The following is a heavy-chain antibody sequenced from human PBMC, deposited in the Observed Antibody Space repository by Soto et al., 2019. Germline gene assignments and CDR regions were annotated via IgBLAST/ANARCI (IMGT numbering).Heavy chain of an antibody. CDR1: GYTLTSYG. J-gene: IGHJ4*02. D-gene: IGHD6-19*01. V-gene: IGHV1-18*01. Sequence: ASVKVSCKASGYTLTSYGISWVRQAPGQGLEWMGWISAYNGNTNYAQKLQGRVTMTTDTSTSTAYMELRSLRSDDTAVYYRARLTIAVAGCRFDYWGQGTLVTVSS. CDR2: ISAYNGNT. CDR3: ARLTIAVAGCRFDY.